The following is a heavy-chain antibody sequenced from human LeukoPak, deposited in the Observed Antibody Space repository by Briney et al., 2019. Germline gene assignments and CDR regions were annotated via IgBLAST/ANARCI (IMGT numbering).Heavy chain of an antibody. D-gene: IGHD6-19*01. V-gene: IGHV3-48*02. Sequence: PGGSLRLSCAASGFTLSGYGMNWVRQAPGKGLEWVSYISTTSSTIYYADSVKGRFTMSRDNAKNSLYLQMDSLRDEDTAVYYCARGKEKWLDHFDYWGQGSLVTVSS. J-gene: IGHJ4*02. CDR2: ISTTSSTI. CDR1: GFTLSGYG. CDR3: ARGKEKWLDHFDY.